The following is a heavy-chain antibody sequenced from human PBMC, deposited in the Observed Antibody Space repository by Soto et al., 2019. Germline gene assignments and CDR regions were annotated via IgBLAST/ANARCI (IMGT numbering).Heavy chain of an antibody. CDR3: AKDRAWPTNLFDY. J-gene: IGHJ4*02. Sequence: XGSLGLSCAASGFTFSSYAMSGVRQAPGKGLEWVSAISGSGGSTYYADSVKGRFTISRDNSKNTLYLQMNSLRAEDTAVYYCAKDRAWPTNLFDYWGQGTLVTVSS. CDR2: ISGSGGST. D-gene: IGHD2-2*01. CDR1: GFTFSSYA. V-gene: IGHV3-23*01.